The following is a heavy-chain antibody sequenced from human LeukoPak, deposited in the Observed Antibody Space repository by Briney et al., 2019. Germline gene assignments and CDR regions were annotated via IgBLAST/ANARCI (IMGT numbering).Heavy chain of an antibody. Sequence: PSETLSLTCSVSGGSIRSGAYYWSWIRQHPGKGLEWIGYIYYSGTTYYNPSLKSRVTISVDTSKNQFSLKLSSVTAADTAVYYCARGVPDSSGYLYYFDYWGQGTLVTVSS. V-gene: IGHV4-31*03. CDR1: GGSIRSGAYY. J-gene: IGHJ4*02. CDR3: ARGVPDSSGYLYYFDY. D-gene: IGHD3-22*01. CDR2: IYYSGTT.